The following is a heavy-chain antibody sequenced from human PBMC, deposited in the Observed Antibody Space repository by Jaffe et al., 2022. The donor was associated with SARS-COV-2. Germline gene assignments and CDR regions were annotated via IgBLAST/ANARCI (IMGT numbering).Heavy chain of an antibody. Sequence: EVQLVESGGGLVKPGGSLRLSCAASGFTFSSYSMNWVRQAPGKGLEWVSSISSSSSYIYYADSVKGRFTISRDNAKNSLYLQMNSLRAEDTAVYYCARDSTSGSYYKQGFYYYYGMDVWGQGTTVTVSS. CDR1: GFTFSSYS. J-gene: IGHJ6*02. D-gene: IGHD1-26*01. CDR3: ARDSTSGSYYKQGFYYYYGMDV. V-gene: IGHV3-21*01. CDR2: ISSSSSYI.